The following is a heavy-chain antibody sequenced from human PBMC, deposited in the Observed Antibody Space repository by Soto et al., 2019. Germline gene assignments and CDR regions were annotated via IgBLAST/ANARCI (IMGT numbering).Heavy chain of an antibody. D-gene: IGHD3-3*01. V-gene: IGHV3-30-3*01. Sequence: GGSLRLSCAASGFTFSSYAMHWVRQAPGKGLEWVAVISYDGSNKYYADSVKGRFTISRDNSKNTLYLQMNSLRAEDTAVYYCAKDRPLRITIFSPGMDVWGQGTTVTVSS. J-gene: IGHJ6*02. CDR2: ISYDGSNK. CDR1: GFTFSSYA. CDR3: AKDRPLRITIFSPGMDV.